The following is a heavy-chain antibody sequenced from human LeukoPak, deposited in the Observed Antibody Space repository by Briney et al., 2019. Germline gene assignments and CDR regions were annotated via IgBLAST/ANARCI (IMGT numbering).Heavy chain of an antibody. Sequence: ASVKASCKASGYTFTSYGISWVRQAPGQGLEWMGWISTYNGNTSYAQKVQGRVTMTTDTSTSTAYMELRSLRSDDTAVYYCARDYSSGWPNFDYWGQGTLVTVSS. CDR2: ISTYNGNT. D-gene: IGHD6-19*01. J-gene: IGHJ4*02. V-gene: IGHV1-18*01. CDR3: ARDYSSGWPNFDY. CDR1: GYTFTSYG.